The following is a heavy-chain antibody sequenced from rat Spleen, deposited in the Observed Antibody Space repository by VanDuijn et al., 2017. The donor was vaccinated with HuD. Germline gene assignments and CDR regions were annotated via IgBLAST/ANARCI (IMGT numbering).Heavy chain of an antibody. CDR3: ARPDYSRFDY. CDR1: GFILSDYY. CDR2: ISNGGGNT. D-gene: IGHD1-2*01. V-gene: IGHV5-25*01. Sequence: EVQLVESAGGLVQPGRSLKLSCAVSGFILSDYYMAWVRQAPTKGLEWVASISNGGGNTYYRDSVKGRFTISRDNAKSTLYLQMDSLRSEDTATYYCARPDYSRFDYWGQGVMVTVSS. J-gene: IGHJ2*01.